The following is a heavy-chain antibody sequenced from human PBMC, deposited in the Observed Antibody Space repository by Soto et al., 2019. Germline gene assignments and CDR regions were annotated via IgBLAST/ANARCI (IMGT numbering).Heavy chain of an antibody. CDR3: AGRSRSDYYMDV. CDR2: INHSGST. J-gene: IGHJ6*03. D-gene: IGHD1-26*01. CDR1: GWSFSGYS. V-gene: IGHV4-34*01. Sequence: LACAVYGWSFSGYSWSWIRQPPGTGLEWIGEINHSGSTNYNPSLKSRVTISVDTSKNQFSLKLSSVTAADTAVYYCAGRSRSDYYMDVWGKGTTVTVSS.